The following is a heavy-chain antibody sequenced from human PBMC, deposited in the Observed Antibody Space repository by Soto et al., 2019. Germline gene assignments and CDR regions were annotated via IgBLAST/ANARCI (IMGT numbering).Heavy chain of an antibody. CDR2: ISAYNGNT. CDR3: ARGKRRYSSSWYHYYYGMDV. V-gene: IGHV1-18*01. Sequence: GASVKVSCKASGGTFSSYAISWVRQAPGQGLEWMGWISAYNGNTNYAQKLQGRVTMTTDTSTSTAYMELRSLRSDDTAVYYCARGKRRYSSSWYHYYYGMDVWGQGTTVTVSS. D-gene: IGHD6-13*01. CDR1: GGTFSSYA. J-gene: IGHJ6*02.